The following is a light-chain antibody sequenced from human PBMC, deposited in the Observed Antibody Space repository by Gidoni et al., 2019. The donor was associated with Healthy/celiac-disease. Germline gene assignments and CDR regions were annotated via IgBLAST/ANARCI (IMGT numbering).Light chain of an antibody. CDR2: WAS. CDR1: QSVLYSSNNKNY. CDR3: QQYYSTPLT. V-gene: IGKV4-1*01. Sequence: DIVMTQSPDSLAVSLGERATINCKSSQSVLYSSNNKNYLAWYQQKPGQPPKLLIYWASTRESWVPDRFSGSGSWTDFTLTISSLQAEDVAVYYCQQYYSTPLTFXPXTKVDIK. J-gene: IGKJ3*01.